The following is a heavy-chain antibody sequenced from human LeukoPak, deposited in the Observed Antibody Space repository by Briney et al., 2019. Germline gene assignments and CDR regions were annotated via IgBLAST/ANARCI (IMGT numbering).Heavy chain of an antibody. V-gene: IGHV4-59*01. CDR2: IYYSGST. Sequence: SETLSLTCTVSGGSISSYYWSWIRQPPGKGLEWIGYIYYSGSTNYNPSLKSRVTISVDTSKNQFSLKLSSVTAADTAVYYCARFKKFSVQDTQIKYYYDSSGYISWGQGTLVTVSS. CDR1: GGSISSYY. D-gene: IGHD3-22*01. J-gene: IGHJ4*02. CDR3: ARFKKFSVQDTQIKYYYDSSGYIS.